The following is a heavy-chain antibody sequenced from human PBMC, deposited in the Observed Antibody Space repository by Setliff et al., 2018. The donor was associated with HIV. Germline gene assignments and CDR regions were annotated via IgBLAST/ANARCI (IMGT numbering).Heavy chain of an antibody. CDR3: ARDEDGYNHFDF. D-gene: IGHD5-12*01. Sequence: LRLSCEASGFIFSNHDFHWVRQAAAKGLEWVAAIGTGGDTYYVDSVKGRFTISRENARNSLYLQMNSLRVEDTAVYYCARDEDGYNHFDFWGQGTLVTVSS. CDR1: GFIFSNHD. J-gene: IGHJ4*02. CDR2: IGTGGDT. V-gene: IGHV3-13*01.